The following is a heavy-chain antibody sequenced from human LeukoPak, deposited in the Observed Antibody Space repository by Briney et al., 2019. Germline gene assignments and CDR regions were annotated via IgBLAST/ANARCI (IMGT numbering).Heavy chain of an antibody. CDR1: GLTFSIYE. J-gene: IGHJ4*02. V-gene: IGHV3-66*01. CDR2: IYTGGTT. Sequence: GGSLRLSCAASGLTFSIYEMNWVRQAPGKGLEWVSIIYTGGTTHYADSLKDRFTISRDDSINTLYLQMNSLRAEDTAVYYCARDSSSYYFDYWGQGTLVTVSS. CDR3: ARDSSSYYFDY. D-gene: IGHD6-6*01.